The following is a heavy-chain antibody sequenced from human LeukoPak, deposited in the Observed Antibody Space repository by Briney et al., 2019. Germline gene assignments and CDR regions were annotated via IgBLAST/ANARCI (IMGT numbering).Heavy chain of an antibody. CDR2: IYYSGST. D-gene: IGHD6-13*01. CDR1: GGSISSGDYY. V-gene: IGHV4-30-4*01. Sequence: PSETLSLTCTVSGGSISSGDYYWSWIRQPPGKGLEGIGYIYYSGSTYYNPSLKSRVTISVDTSKNQFSLKLSSVTAADTAVYYCARVVRSSSSWYFDYWGQGTLVTVSS. J-gene: IGHJ4*02. CDR3: ARVVRSSSSWYFDY.